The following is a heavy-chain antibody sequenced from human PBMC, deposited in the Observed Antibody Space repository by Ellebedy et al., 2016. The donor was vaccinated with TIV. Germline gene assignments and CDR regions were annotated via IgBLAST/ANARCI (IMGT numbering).Heavy chain of an antibody. J-gene: IGHJ2*01. CDR3: AREINIHDWYFDL. Sequence: ASVKVSCXASGGTLNNYAISWVRQAPGQGLEWMGWMNPNSGNTGYAQKFQGRVTMTRNTSISTAYMELSSLRSEDTAVYYCAREINIHDWYFDLWGRGTLVTVSS. CDR2: MNPNSGNT. CDR1: GGTLNNYA. D-gene: IGHD2/OR15-2a*01. V-gene: IGHV1-8*02.